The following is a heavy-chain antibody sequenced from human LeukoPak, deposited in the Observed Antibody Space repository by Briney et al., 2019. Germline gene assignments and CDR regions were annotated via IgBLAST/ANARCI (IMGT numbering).Heavy chain of an antibody. J-gene: IGHJ4*02. CDR1: GFTFSTFA. D-gene: IGHD3-9*01. CDR3: ARGSTYYDILTGYHYYFDH. Sequence: GGSLRLSCAASGFTFSTFAMIWVRQPPGKGLVWVSRINSDGSSTIYADSVKGRFTISRDNAKNTLYLQMNSLRAEDTALYYCARGSTYYDILTGYHYYFDHWGQGTLVTVSS. CDR2: INSDGSST. V-gene: IGHV3-74*01.